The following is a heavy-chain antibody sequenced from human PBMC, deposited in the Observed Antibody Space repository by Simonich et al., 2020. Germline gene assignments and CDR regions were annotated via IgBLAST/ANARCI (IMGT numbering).Heavy chain of an antibody. J-gene: IGHJ4*02. D-gene: IGHD7-27*01. CDR3: ASGWDWGFSHMSDY. CDR1: GYTFTGYY. Sequence: QVQLVQSGAEVKKPGASVKVSCKASGYTFTGYYMHWVRQAPGQGLGWMGRVNPNRGGTNYAQKCQGRVTMTRDTSISTAYMELSRLRSDDTAVYYCASGWDWGFSHMSDYWGQGTLVTVSS. CDR2: VNPNRGGT. V-gene: IGHV1-2*02.